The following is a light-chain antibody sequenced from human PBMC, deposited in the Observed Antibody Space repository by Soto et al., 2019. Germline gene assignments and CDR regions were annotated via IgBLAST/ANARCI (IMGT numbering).Light chain of an antibody. Sequence: DIHMTQSPSSLSASVVDKVTITFLASQSIRSYLNWVQQKPGKAPKLLIYDASSLQTGVPSRFSGSGSGTDFSLTISSLQPEDFATYYCQQSYSTPPWTFGQGTKVDIK. CDR3: QQSYSTPPWT. CDR2: DAS. V-gene: IGKV1-39*01. J-gene: IGKJ1*01. CDR1: QSIRSY.